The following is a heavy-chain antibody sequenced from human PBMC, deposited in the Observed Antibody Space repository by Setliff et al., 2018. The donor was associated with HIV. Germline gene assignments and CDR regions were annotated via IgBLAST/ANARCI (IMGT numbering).Heavy chain of an antibody. Sequence: ASVKVSCKASGYTFTNYGISWVRQAPGQGLQWMGWISAYNGNTNYAQTLQGRVTMTTDTSTSTAYMELRSRRSDDTAVYYCARYGSGWPLWYFDLWGRGTLVTVPQ. D-gene: IGHD6-19*01. CDR1: GYTFTNYG. V-gene: IGHV1-18*01. CDR2: ISAYNGNT. CDR3: ARYGSGWPLWYFDL. J-gene: IGHJ2*01.